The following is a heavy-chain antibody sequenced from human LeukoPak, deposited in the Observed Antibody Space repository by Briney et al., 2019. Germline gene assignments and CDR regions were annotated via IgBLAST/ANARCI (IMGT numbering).Heavy chain of an antibody. CDR1: GFLVSSNY. V-gene: IGHV3-66*04. D-gene: IGHD4-17*01. CDR2: ISSGGTT. CDR3: ARHLSGDDI. J-gene: IGHJ3*02. Sequence: AGGSLRLSWAAAGFLVSSNYMRWGRQSRGKGLAWVSLISSGGTTSYAASVKARFTTSRDDSKNTLYLQMPSLRDEDTAVYYCARHLSGDDIWGQGTMVTVSS.